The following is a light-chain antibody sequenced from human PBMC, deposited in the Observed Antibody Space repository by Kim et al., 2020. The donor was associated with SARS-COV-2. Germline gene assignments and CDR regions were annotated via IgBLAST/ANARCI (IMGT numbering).Light chain of an antibody. CDR2: DAS. CDR1: QSVSSY. J-gene: IGKJ2*01. V-gene: IGKV3-11*01. CDR3: QQRSNWPPMYT. Sequence: SPGESAPLSCSASQSVSSYLAWYQQKPGQAPRLLIYDASNRATGIPARFSGSGSGTDFTLTISSLEPEDFAVYYCQQRSNWPPMYTFGQGTKLEI.